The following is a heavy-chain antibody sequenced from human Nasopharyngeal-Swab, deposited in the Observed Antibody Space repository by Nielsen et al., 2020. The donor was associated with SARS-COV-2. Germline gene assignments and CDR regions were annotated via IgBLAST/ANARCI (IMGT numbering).Heavy chain of an antibody. J-gene: IGHJ4*02. V-gene: IGHV3-11*04. Sequence: GESLKISCAASGFTFSDYYMSWIRQAPGKGLEWVSYISSSGSTIYYADSVKGRFTISRDNAKNSLYLQMNSLRAEDTAVYYCARGPGYDSSGYALGYWGQGTLVTVSS. CDR2: ISSSGSTI. D-gene: IGHD3-22*01. CDR1: GFTFSDYY. CDR3: ARGPGYDSSGYALGY.